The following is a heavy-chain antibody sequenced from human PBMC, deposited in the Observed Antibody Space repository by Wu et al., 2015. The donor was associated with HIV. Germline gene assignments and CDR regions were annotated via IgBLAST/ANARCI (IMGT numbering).Heavy chain of an antibody. J-gene: IGHJ5*02. CDR3: ARDRPYCGGDCYPRNWFDP. V-gene: IGHV1-46*03. CDR1: GYTFTSYY. CDR2: ITPSGSST. D-gene: IGHD2-21*01. Sequence: QVQLVQSGAEVKKPGAAVKVSCKASGYTFTSYYIHWVRQAPGQGLEWMGIITPSGSSTSYAQKFQGRLTMTRDTSTTTVYMELSSLRSEDTAMYYCARDRPYCGGDCYPRNWFDPGAREPWSPSPQ.